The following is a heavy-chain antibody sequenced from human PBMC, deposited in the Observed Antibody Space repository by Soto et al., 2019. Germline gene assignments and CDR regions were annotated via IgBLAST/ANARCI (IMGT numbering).Heavy chain of an antibody. Sequence: SETLSLTCTVSGGSVSSGTYYWSWIRQPPGKGLEWIGYIYYSGSTNYNPSLKSRVAILVDTSKNQFFLKLSSVTAADTAVYFCASLSYCSSISCYGAFDFWGQGTMVTVSS. CDR2: IYYSGST. J-gene: IGHJ3*01. CDR1: GGSVSSGTYY. CDR3: ASLSYCSSISCYGAFDF. D-gene: IGHD2-2*01. V-gene: IGHV4-61*01.